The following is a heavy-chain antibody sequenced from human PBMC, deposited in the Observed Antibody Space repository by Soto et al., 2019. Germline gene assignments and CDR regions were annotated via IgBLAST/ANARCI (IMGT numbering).Heavy chain of an antibody. CDR3: ARLYYYDSSGYYYVEDF. J-gene: IGHJ4*02. Sequence: ASVKVSCKASGYTFNRYAISWVRQAPGQGLEWMGWISAYNVNTNYAQKLQGRVTMTTDTSTSTAYMELRSLRSDDTAVYYCARLYYYDSSGYYYVEDFWGQGTLVTVSS. D-gene: IGHD3-22*01. CDR2: ISAYNVNT. V-gene: IGHV1-18*01. CDR1: GYTFNRYA.